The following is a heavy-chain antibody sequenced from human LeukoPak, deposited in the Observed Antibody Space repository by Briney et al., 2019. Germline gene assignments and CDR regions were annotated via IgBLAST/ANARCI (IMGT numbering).Heavy chain of an antibody. CDR2: IYYSGST. Sequence: TLSLTCTVSGGSISSGGYYWSWIRQHPGKGLEWIGYIYYSGSTYYNPSLKSRVTISVGTSKDQFSLKLSSVTAADTAVYYCARTGRVATIYWYFDLWGRGTLVTVSS. V-gene: IGHV4-31*03. J-gene: IGHJ2*01. CDR3: ARTGRVATIYWYFDL. CDR1: GGSISSGGYY. D-gene: IGHD5-12*01.